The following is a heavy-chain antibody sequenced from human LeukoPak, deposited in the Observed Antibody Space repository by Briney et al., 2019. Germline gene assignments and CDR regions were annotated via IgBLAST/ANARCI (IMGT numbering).Heavy chain of an antibody. V-gene: IGHV3-30*03. CDR3: ATCNGDCYFNF. Sequence: PGGSLRLSCAASGFTFSSFGMHWVRQAPGKGLEWVTVTSYDGNEKYYADSVKGRFTISRDNSKNTVYLQMNSLETEDTAVYYCATCNGDCYFNFWGQGTLVTVSS. CDR1: GFTFSSFG. J-gene: IGHJ4*02. CDR2: TSYDGNEK. D-gene: IGHD2-21*02.